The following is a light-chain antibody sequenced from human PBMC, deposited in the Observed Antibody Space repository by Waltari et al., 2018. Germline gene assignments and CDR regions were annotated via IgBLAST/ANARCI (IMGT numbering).Light chain of an antibody. CDR3: QQYGGSPRT. CDR2: GAS. V-gene: IGKV3-20*01. CDR1: QSVSSNY. J-gene: IGKJ1*01. Sequence: EIVLTQSPGTLSLSPGESATLSCRASQSVSSNYLAGYQHTPGQAPRLLIYGASSRATVIPDRFSGSGSGTDFTLTISRVEPEDFAVYYCQQYGGSPRTFGQGTKVEIK.